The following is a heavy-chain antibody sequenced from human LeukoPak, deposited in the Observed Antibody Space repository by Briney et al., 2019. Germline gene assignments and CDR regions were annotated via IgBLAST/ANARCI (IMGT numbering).Heavy chain of an antibody. V-gene: IGHV3-21*01. CDR1: GFTFSNYG. Sequence: PGGSLRLSCAASGFTFSNYGMNWVRQAPGKGLEWVSSISSSSTYIYYADSVKGRFTISRDNAKNSLYLQMNSLRAEDTAVYYCATSSGWNYYYYYMDVWGKGTTVIASS. J-gene: IGHJ6*03. CDR3: ATSSGWNYYYYYMDV. D-gene: IGHD6-19*01. CDR2: ISSSSTYI.